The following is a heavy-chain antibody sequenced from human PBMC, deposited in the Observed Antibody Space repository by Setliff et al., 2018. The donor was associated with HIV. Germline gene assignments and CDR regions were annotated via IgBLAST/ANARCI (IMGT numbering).Heavy chain of an antibody. CDR2: IYPSDSDT. CDR3: ARQPGRAAMGRENYYYYYMDV. CDR1: GYSFTGYW. V-gene: IGHV5-51*01. D-gene: IGHD2-2*01. Sequence: PGESLKISCKGSGYSFTGYWIGWVRQMPGKGLECMGIIYPSDSDTRYSPSFQGQVTISADTSISTAYLQWRSLKASDTAMYYCARQPGRAAMGRENYYYYYMDVWGKGTTVTVSS. J-gene: IGHJ6*03.